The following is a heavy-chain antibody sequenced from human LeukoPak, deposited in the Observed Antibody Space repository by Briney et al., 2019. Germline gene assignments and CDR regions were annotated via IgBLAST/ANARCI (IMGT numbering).Heavy chain of an antibody. V-gene: IGHV4-61*01. D-gene: IGHD3-22*01. J-gene: IGHJ4*02. Sequence: PSETLSLTCTVSGGSVSSGSYYWSWIRQPPGKGLEWIGYIYYSGSTNYNPSLKSRVTISVDTSKNQFSLKLSSVTAADTAVYYCARGEDYYDSSGYYDLFDYWGQGTLVTVSS. CDR3: ARGEDYYDSSGYYDLFDY. CDR2: IYYSGST. CDR1: GGSVSSGSYY.